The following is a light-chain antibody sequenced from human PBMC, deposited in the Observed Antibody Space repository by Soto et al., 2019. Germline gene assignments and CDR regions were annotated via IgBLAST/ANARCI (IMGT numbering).Light chain of an antibody. CDR1: QSVNSN. V-gene: IGKV3-15*01. CDR2: GAS. Sequence: EIVMTQSPGTLSVSPGGRATLSCRASQSVNSNLAWYQQKPGQAPRLLIYGASTRATGIPARFSGSGSGTEFTLTISSLQSEDFAVYYCQQYNNWPPSTFGQGTKLEIK. J-gene: IGKJ2*01. CDR3: QQYNNWPPST.